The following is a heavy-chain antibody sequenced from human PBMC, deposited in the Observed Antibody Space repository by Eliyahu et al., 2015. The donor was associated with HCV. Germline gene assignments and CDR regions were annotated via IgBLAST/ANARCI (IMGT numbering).Heavy chain of an antibody. V-gene: IGHV1-69*04. J-gene: IGHJ4*02. CDR2: SIPTLGIA. CDR1: XGLFXSYT. CDR3: ARDRQGVTSKYHYFDV. D-gene: IGHD4-17*01. Sequence: QVXLVQSGAEVKRSGSSVKVSCKXXXGLFXSYTISWLRQAPGQGLEWIGRSIPTLGIAAYASKFQGRVTITADKSTGSVYMQLTSLTYEDTALYFCARDRQGVTSKYHYFDVWGQGTLVSVS.